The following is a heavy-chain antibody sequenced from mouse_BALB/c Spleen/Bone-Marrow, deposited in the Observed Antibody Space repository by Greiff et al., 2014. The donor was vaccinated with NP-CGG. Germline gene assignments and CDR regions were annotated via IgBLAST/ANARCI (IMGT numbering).Heavy chain of an antibody. CDR3: TSPGDYGYYGFAY. CDR1: GCTFTTYW. J-gene: IGHJ3*01. D-gene: IGHD1-2*01. V-gene: IGHV1-5*01. CDR2: LNPRNSDS. Sequence: EVQLQQSGTVVARPGTSVRMSCKASGCTFTTYWMHWVKQRPGQGLEWIGALNPRNSDSHYNQKFKAKAELTAVTSANTAYMELSSLTDEDSAVYYCTSPGDYGYYGFAYWGQGTLVTVSA.